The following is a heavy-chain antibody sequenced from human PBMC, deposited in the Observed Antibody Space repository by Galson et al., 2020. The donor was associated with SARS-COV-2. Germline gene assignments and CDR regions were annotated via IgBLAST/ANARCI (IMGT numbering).Heavy chain of an antibody. CDR3: ARGKSDFWSGPGDEDDYGIDV. Sequence: GGSLRLPCPASGLTSTTYPMTWVPQAPAKGLDWLPVISLDGGIKYYAASVKGRSTISRDNYKNTLYLQMNSLRGEDTAVYYCARGKSDFWSGPGDEDDYGIDVWGQGTTVTVSS. D-gene: IGHD3-3*01. CDR2: ISLDGGIK. V-gene: IGHV3-30*04. CDR1: GLTSTTYP. J-gene: IGHJ6*02.